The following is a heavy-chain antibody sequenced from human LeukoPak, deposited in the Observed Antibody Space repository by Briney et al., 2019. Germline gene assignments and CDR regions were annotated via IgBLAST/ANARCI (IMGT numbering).Heavy chain of an antibody. CDR2: ISSNGGST. Sequence: GGSLRLSCAASGFTFSSYAMHWVRQAPGKGLEYASAISSNGGSTYYANSVKGRFTISRDNSKNTLYLQMGSLRAEDMAVYYCAREGGSGSYWFDYWGQGTLVTVSS. CDR3: AREGGSGSYWFDY. J-gene: IGHJ4*02. CDR1: GFTFSSYA. D-gene: IGHD3-10*01. V-gene: IGHV3-64*01.